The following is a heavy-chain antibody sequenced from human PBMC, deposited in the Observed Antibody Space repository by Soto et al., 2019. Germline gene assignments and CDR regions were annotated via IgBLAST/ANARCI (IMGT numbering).Heavy chain of an antibody. V-gene: IGHV3-33*01. J-gene: IGHJ3*02. CDR2: IWYDGRNK. CDR1: GFTFSNYG. CDR3: GGDVVGRYGLGDCGI. D-gene: IGHD2-21*01. Sequence: GLSRRLSCAASGFTFSNYGMHWVRQASGKGLQWVTVIWYDGRNKYYADSVKGRFTISRDNSNNTLYLQMSSLRVEDTAVYYFGGDVVGRYGLGDCGIWGRGTMVT.